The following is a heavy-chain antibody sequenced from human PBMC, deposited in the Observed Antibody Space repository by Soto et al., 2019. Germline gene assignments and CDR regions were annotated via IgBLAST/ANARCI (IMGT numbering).Heavy chain of an antibody. CDR1: GITFSGFW. CDR3: ASVIEH. J-gene: IGHJ4*02. Sequence: VPLVESGGGSVQPGGSLRLSCVASGITFSGFWMHWVCQVPGKGLVWVARVDSAGGGTSYADSVKGRFTISRDNAKNTLSRQMDSLLVEDTDVYYGASVIEHWGQGITVTVSS. CDR2: VDSAGGGT. V-gene: IGHV3-74*01.